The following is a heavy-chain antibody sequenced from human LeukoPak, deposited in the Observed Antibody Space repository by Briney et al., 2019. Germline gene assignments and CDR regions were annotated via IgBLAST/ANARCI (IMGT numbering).Heavy chain of an antibody. Sequence: ASVKVSCKASGYTFTSYGISWVRQAPGQGLEWMGWISAYNGNTNYAQKLQGRVTMTTDTSTSTAYMELRSLRSDDTAVYYCARDLSSWYEGISDYWGQGTLVTVSS. J-gene: IGHJ4*02. CDR1: GYTFTSYG. V-gene: IGHV1-18*01. CDR2: ISAYNGNT. CDR3: ARDLSSWYEGISDY. D-gene: IGHD6-13*01.